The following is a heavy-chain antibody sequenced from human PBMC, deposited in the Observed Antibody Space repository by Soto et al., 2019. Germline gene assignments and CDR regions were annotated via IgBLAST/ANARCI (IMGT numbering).Heavy chain of an antibody. Sequence: AXXKVSCKAAGYSFTSYYMHWVRQAPGQGIERMGISNPSGGSTSYAQKFQGRVTMTRDTSTSTVYMELSSLRTEDTAGYYCAIDPHGGSGDRNWFDPSGQGTLVTVSS. CDR2: SNPSGGST. CDR3: AIDPHGGSGDRNWFDP. D-gene: IGHD5-18*01. V-gene: IGHV1-46*03. CDR1: GYSFTSYY. J-gene: IGHJ5*02.